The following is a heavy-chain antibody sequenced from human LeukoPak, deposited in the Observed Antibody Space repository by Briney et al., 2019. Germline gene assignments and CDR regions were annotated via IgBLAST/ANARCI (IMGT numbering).Heavy chain of an antibody. V-gene: IGHV3-30*03. J-gene: IGHJ6*03. CDR2: ISYDGSNK. Sequence: GGSLRLSCAASGFSFTTYWMGWVRQAPGKGLEWVAVISYDGSNKYYADSVKGRFTISRDNSKNTLYLQMNSLRAEDTAVYYCARDPTVSTPLYYYYYYMDVWGKGTTVTISS. CDR3: ARDPTVSTPLYYYYYYMDV. D-gene: IGHD5/OR15-5a*01. CDR1: GFSFTTYW.